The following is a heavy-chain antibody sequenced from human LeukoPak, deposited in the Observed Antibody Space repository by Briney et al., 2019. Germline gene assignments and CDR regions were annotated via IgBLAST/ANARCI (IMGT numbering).Heavy chain of an antibody. V-gene: IGHV3-23*01. CDR1: GFTFSSYA. Sequence: GGSLRLSCADSGFTFSSYAMSWVRQTPGKGLEWVSSISGSSTRTYYADSVKGRFTISRDNSKNTLYLQMNSLRAEDTAVYYCAKAVRTHTIFGVALYYWGQGTLVTVSS. CDR2: ISGSSTRT. D-gene: IGHD3-3*01. CDR3: AKAVRTHTIFGVALYY. J-gene: IGHJ4*02.